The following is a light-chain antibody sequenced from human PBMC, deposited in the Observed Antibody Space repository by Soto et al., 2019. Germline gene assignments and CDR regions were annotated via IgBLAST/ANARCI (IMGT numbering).Light chain of an antibody. Sequence: ETVLTQSPSTLSLSPGDRATLSCRASQTISNNYLSWYRQTPGQPHILLIYAASHRATGIADRCSGSGSGTDFTLIISRLEPEDFALYYCQQYGSSPWTFGQGTKLEIK. CDR3: QQYGSSPWT. CDR1: QTISNNY. J-gene: IGKJ1*01. V-gene: IGKV3-20*01. CDR2: AAS.